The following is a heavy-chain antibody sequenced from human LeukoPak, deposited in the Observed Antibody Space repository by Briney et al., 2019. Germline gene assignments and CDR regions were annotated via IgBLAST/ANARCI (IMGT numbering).Heavy chain of an antibody. CDR1: GYTFTSYD. Sequence: ASVKVSCKASGYTFTSYDINWVRQATGQGLEWMGWMNPNSGNTGYAQKFQGRVTMTRNTSISTAYMELSSLRSEDTAVYYCARDRAVDYGDYYYYMDVWGKGTTVTVSS. V-gene: IGHV1-8*01. CDR3: ARDRAVDYGDYYYYMDV. J-gene: IGHJ6*03. CDR2: MNPNSGNT. D-gene: IGHD4-17*01.